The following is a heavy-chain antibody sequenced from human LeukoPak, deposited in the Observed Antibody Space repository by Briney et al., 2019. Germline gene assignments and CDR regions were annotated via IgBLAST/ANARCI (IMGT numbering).Heavy chain of an antibody. CDR3: ARITYYYDSSGYYHYYFDY. CDR2: IYYSGST. Sequence: SETLSLTCAVYGGSFSSCYWSWIRQPPGKGLGWIGYIYYSGSTNYNPSLKSRVTISVDTSKNQFSLKLSSVTAADTAVYYCARITYYYDSSGYYHYYFDYWGQGTLVTVSS. V-gene: IGHV4-59*01. J-gene: IGHJ4*02. D-gene: IGHD3-22*01. CDR1: GGSFSSCY.